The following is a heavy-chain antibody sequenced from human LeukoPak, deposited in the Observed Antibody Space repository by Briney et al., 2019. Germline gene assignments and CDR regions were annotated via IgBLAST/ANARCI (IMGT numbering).Heavy chain of an antibody. V-gene: IGHV3-30*18. D-gene: IGHD3-22*01. Sequence: GGSLRLSCAASGFTFSSYGMHWVRQAPGKGLEWVAVILYDGSIKYYADSVKGRFTISRDNSKNTLYLQMNSLRAEDTAVYYCAKDKVVVTSVGFDYWGQGTLVTVSS. CDR2: ILYDGSIK. J-gene: IGHJ4*02. CDR1: GFTFSSYG. CDR3: AKDKVVVTSVGFDY.